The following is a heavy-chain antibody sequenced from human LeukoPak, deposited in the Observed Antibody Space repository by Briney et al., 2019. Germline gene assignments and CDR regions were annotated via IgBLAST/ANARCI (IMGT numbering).Heavy chain of an antibody. V-gene: IGHV1-8*01. D-gene: IGHD4-17*01. CDR2: MNPNSGNT. CDR3: ARGRPYGDYEVDY. J-gene: IGHJ4*02. Sequence: ASVKVSCKASGYTFTSYDINWVRQATGQGLVWMGWMNPNSGNTGYAQKFQGRVTVTRNTSISTAYMELSSLRSEDTAVYYCARGRPYGDYEVDYWGQGTLVTVSS. CDR1: GYTFTSYD.